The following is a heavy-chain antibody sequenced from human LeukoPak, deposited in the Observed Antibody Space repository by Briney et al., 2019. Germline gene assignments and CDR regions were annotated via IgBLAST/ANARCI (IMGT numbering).Heavy chain of an antibody. J-gene: IGHJ4*02. D-gene: IGHD6-13*01. CDR1: GGSISSYY. CDR2: IYYSGST. CDR3: ARDGGSWYGDYFDY. Sequence: PSETLSLTCTVSGGSISSYYWSWIRQPPGKGLEWIGYIYYSGSTNYNPSLESRVTISVDTSKNQFSLKLSSVTAADTAVYYCARDGGSWYGDYFDYWGQGTLVTVSS. V-gene: IGHV4-59*01.